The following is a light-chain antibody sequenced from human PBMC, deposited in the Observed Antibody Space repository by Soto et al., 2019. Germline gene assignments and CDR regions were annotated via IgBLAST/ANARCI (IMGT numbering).Light chain of an antibody. J-gene: IGKJ1*01. CDR3: QEYIHWPPGM. CDR2: CTS. V-gene: IGKV3-20*01. CDR1: QSVGTLY. Sequence: IVLTQSPGTLSLSPGDRATLSCRASQSVGTLYLAWYQQKPGQAPRLLISCTSTRATGIPDRFSGSASVTDFTLTISRLEPEDFAVYYCQEYIHWPPGMFGPGTTVDIK.